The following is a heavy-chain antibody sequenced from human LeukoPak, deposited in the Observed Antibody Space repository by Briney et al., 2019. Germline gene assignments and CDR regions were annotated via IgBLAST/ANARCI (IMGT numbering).Heavy chain of an antibody. CDR1: GFTFSSYW. CDR3: ASWSQGGAFDI. Sequence: GGSLRLSCAASGFTFSSYWMHCVRQAPGKGLVWVSRINSDGSSTSYADSVKGRFTISRDNAKNTLYLQMNSLRAEDTAVYYCASWSQGGAFDIWGQGTMVTVSS. V-gene: IGHV3-74*01. CDR2: INSDGSST. J-gene: IGHJ3*02. D-gene: IGHD3-16*01.